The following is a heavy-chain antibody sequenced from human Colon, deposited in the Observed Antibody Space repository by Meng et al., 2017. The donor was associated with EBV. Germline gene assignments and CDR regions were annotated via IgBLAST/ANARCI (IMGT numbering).Heavy chain of an antibody. D-gene: IGHD2-8*01. CDR1: GDSMSKKNW. CDR2: IYHSGSI. Sequence: QGNLRGPGPGRGMPAGTSPLTCDGSGDSMSKKNWWTWFRKPPGKGLEWIGEIYHSGSINYNPSLRGRATISVDMSKKQFSLNLRSVTAADTAVYYCARTGVGLAFDYWGLGTLVTVSS. V-gene: IGHV4-4*02. J-gene: IGHJ4*02. CDR3: ARTGVGLAFDY.